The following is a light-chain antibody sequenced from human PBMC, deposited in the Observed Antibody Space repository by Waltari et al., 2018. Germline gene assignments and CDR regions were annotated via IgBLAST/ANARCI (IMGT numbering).Light chain of an antibody. V-gene: IGKV1-5*03. CDR1: HSITIW. CDR2: RAS. Sequence: DIQMTQSPSTLSASVGDRITITCRASHSITIWLAWYQQKPGEAPKLLIFRASSLESGVPSRFSGSGSGTEFTLTISSLQSDDFATYYCQQYNTYPWTFGQGTKVEIK. CDR3: QQYNTYPWT. J-gene: IGKJ1*01.